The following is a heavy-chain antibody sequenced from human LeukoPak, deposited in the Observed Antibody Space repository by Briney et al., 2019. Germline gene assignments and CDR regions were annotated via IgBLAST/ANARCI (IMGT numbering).Heavy chain of an antibody. D-gene: IGHD6-13*01. CDR3: ARWSAALPKMFDP. CDR2: IYYSGST. J-gene: IGHJ5*02. CDR1: GGSISSSSYY. Sequence: SETLSLTCTVSGGSISSSSYYWGWIRQPPGKGLEWIGSIYYSGSTYYNPSLKSRVAISVDTCKNQFSLKLSSVTAADTAVYHCARWSAALPKMFDPWGQGTLVTVSS. V-gene: IGHV4-39*07.